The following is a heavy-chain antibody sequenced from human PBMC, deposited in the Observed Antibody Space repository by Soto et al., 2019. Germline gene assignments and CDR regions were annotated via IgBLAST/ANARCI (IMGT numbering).Heavy chain of an antibody. CDR2: IIPIFGTA. D-gene: IGHD5-18*01. J-gene: IGHJ6*02. V-gene: IGHV1-69*13. CDR1: GGTFSSYA. CDR3: ARGAKVDTADYYYGMDV. Sequence: SVKVSFKASGGTFSSYAISWVRQAPGQGLEWMGGIIPIFGTANYAQKFQGRVTITADESTSTAYMELSSLRSEDTAVYYCARGAKVDTADYYYGMDVWGQGTTVHRLL.